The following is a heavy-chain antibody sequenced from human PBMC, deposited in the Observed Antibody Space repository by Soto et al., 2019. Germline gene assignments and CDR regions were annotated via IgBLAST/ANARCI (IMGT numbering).Heavy chain of an antibody. V-gene: IGHV4-31*03. CDR2: IYYSGST. J-gene: IGHJ3*02. D-gene: IGHD2-15*01. Sequence: LTCTVSGGSISSGGYYWSWIRQHPGKGLEWIGYIYYSGSTYYNPSLKSRVTISVDTSKNQFSLKLSSVTAADTAVYYCARSPKSIVVVVAAKTSGAFDIWGQGTMVTVSS. CDR1: GGSISSGGYY. CDR3: ARSPKSIVVVVAAKTSGAFDI.